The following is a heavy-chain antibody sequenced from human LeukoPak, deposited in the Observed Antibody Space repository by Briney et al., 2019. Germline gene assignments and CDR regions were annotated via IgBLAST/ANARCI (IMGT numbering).Heavy chain of an antibody. CDR2: MNPNSGGT. D-gene: IGHD4-17*01. CDR1: GYTFTSYD. J-gene: IGHJ6*03. V-gene: IGHV1-18*01. Sequence: ASVKVSCKASGYTFTSYDINWVRQATGQGLEWMGWMNPNSGGTNYAQKLQGRVTMTTDTSTSTAYMELRSLRSDDTAVYYCARGALDGDHRNYYYYMDVWGKGTTVTVSS. CDR3: ARGALDGDHRNYYYYMDV.